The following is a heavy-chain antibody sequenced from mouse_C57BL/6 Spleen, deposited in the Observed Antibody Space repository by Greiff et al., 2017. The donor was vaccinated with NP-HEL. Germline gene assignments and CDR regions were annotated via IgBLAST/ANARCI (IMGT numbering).Heavy chain of an antibody. D-gene: IGHD2-5*01. Sequence: QVQLQQPGTEPVKSGASVKLSCKASGYTFTSYWMHWGKQRPGQGFEWIGNINPSNGGTNYNEKFKSNATQTVDKSSSTAYMQLSSLTSEDSAVYSCATAHSNPYSAMDYWGQGTSVTVSS. CDR2: INPSNGGT. CDR1: GYTFTSYW. V-gene: IGHV1-53*01. J-gene: IGHJ4*01. CDR3: ATAHSNPYSAMDY.